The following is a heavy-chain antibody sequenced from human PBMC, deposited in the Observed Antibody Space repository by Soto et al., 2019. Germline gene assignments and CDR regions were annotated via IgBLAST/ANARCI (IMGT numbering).Heavy chain of an antibody. CDR1: GFTFSDYY. CDR3: ARRLQWQLRPLDS. V-gene: IGHV3-11*01. CDR2: INTLSSAI. J-gene: IGHJ4*02. Sequence: GGSLRLSCAVSGFTFSDYYMTWIRQAPGKGLEWVSYINTLSSAIYYADSVKGRFTISRDNAKNSLYLRMNSLRAEDTAVYYCARRLQWQLRPLDSWGRGTLVTVSS. D-gene: IGHD6-19*01.